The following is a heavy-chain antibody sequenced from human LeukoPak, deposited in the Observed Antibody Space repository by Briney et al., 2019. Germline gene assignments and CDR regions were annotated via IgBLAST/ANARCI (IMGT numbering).Heavy chain of an antibody. J-gene: IGHJ4*02. V-gene: IGHV4-61*02. Sequence: SQTLSLTCTVSGGSISSGSYYWSWIRQPAGRGLEWIGRIYTSGSTNYNPSLKSRVTISVDTSKNQFSLKLSSVTAADTAVYYCASTPYDFWSGYGGIDYWDQGTLVTVSS. CDR3: ASTPYDFWSGYGGIDY. D-gene: IGHD3-3*01. CDR2: IYTSGST. CDR1: GGSISSGSYY.